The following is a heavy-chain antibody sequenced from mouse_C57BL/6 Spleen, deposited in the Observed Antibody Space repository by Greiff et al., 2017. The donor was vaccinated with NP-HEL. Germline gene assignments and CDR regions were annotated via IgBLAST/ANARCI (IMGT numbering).Heavy chain of an antibody. CDR3: AREGKLTGTEAYWYFDV. Sequence: VQLQQSGAELMKPGASVKLSCKATGYTFTGYWIEWVKQRPGHGLEWIGEILPGSGSTNYNEKFKGKATFTADTSSNTAYMQLSSLTTEDSAIYYCAREGKLTGTEAYWYFDVWGTGTTVTVSS. CDR2: ILPGSGST. V-gene: IGHV1-9*01. J-gene: IGHJ1*03. CDR1: GYTFTGYW. D-gene: IGHD4-1*01.